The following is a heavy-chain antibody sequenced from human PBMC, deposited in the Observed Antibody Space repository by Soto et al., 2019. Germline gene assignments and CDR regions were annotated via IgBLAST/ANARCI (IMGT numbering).Heavy chain of an antibody. CDR3: ARGGGPRGYSYGSVSYYYGMDV. CDR1: GFTFSSYA. Sequence: PGGSLRLSCAASGFTFSSYAMHWVRQAPGKGLEWVAVISYDGSNKYYADSVKGRFTISRDNSKNTLYLQMNSLRAEDTAVYYCARGGGPRGYSYGSVSYYYGMDVWGQGTTVTVS. CDR2: ISYDGSNK. V-gene: IGHV3-30-3*01. J-gene: IGHJ6*02. D-gene: IGHD5-18*01.